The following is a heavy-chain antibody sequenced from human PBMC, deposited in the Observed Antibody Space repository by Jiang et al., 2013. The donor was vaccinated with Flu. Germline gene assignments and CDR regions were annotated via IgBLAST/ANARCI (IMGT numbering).Heavy chain of an antibody. CDR2: INPSGGST. V-gene: IGHV1-46*01. D-gene: IGHD3-10*01. CDR3: ASPATYYYGSGSLPY. J-gene: IGHJ4*02. CDR1: GYTFTSYY. Sequence: EVKKPGASVKVSCKASGYTFTSYYMHWVRQAPGQGLEWMGIINPSGGSTSYAQKFQGRVTMTRDTPTSTVYMELSSLRSEDTAVYYCASPATYYYGSGSLPYWGQGTLVTVSS.